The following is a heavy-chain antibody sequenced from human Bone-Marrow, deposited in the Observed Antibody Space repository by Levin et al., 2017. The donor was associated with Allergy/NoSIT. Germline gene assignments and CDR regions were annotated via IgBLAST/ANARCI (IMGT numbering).Heavy chain of an antibody. Sequence: GGSLRLSCAASGFTFSSYWMHWVRQAPGKGLVWVSRINSGGSSTTYADSVKGRFTISRDNAKNTLYLQMNSLRAEDTAVYYCARGYYDGSLYTVGDWGQGTLVTVSS. CDR3: ARGYYDGSLYTVGD. D-gene: IGHD3-22*01. CDR2: INSGGSST. V-gene: IGHV3-74*01. CDR1: GFTFSSYW. J-gene: IGHJ4*02.